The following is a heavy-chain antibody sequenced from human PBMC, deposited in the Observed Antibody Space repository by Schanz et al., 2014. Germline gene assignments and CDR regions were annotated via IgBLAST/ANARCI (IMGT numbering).Heavy chain of an antibody. J-gene: IGHJ3*02. D-gene: IGHD5-18*01. Sequence: EVQLVESGGGLIQPGGSLRLSCAASGFTFSSHSFNWVRQAPGKGLEWISYITYNGGTIYYADSVKGRFTISRDNAKNTVYIQMNGLRAEDTAVYYCARVALPGYSSPRDAFDIWGQGTMVTVSS. CDR3: ARVALPGYSSPRDAFDI. V-gene: IGHV3-48*01. CDR2: ITYNGGTI. CDR1: GFTFSSHS.